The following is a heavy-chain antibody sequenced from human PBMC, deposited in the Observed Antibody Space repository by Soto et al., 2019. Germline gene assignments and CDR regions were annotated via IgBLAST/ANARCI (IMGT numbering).Heavy chain of an antibody. CDR1: GGSISSSSYY. Sequence: SETLSLTCTVSGGSISSSSYYWGWIRQPPGKGLEWIGSIYYSGSTYYNPSLKSRVTISVDTSKNQFSLKLSPVTAADTAVYYCARHGFDIVVVVAATPYWFDPWGQGTLVTVSS. D-gene: IGHD2-15*01. J-gene: IGHJ5*02. CDR3: ARHGFDIVVVVAATPYWFDP. V-gene: IGHV4-39*01. CDR2: IYYSGST.